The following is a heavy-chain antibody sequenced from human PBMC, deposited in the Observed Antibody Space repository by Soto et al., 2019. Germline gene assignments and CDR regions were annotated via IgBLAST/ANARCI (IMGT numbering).Heavy chain of an antibody. CDR1: GFTFSAYS. D-gene: IGHD5-12*01. Sequence: GGPLRLSCAASGFTFSAYSMSWVRQAPGKGLEWVSSITSGSDYIYYADSLKGRFTISRDNAKNSLYLQMHGLRAEDTAFYYCARVDGYTYPNDYWGQGTLVTVSS. J-gene: IGHJ4*02. CDR2: ITSGSDYI. CDR3: ARVDGYTYPNDY. V-gene: IGHV3-21*01.